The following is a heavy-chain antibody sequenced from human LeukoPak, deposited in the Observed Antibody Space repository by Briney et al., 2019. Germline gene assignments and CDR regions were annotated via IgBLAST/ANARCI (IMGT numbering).Heavy chain of an antibody. CDR3: ARVDTAMVLDY. CDR1: GGSISSYY. Sequence: SETLSLTCTVSGGSISSYYWSWIRQPPGEGLEWMGYIYYSGSTNYNPSLKSRVTISVDTSKNQFSLKLSSVTAADTAVYYCARVDTAMVLDYWGQGTLVTVSS. CDR2: IYYSGST. J-gene: IGHJ4*02. V-gene: IGHV4-59*13. D-gene: IGHD5-18*01.